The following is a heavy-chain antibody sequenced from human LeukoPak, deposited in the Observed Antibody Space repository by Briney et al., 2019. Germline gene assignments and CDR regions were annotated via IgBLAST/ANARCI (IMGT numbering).Heavy chain of an antibody. CDR2: ISASSTNV. J-gene: IGHJ4*02. D-gene: IGHD6-13*01. Sequence: GGSLRLSCAASGFTFDSHTVIWVRQAPGKGLEWVASISASSTNVFYADSVKGRFTISRDNSKNTLYLQMNSLRPEDTAVYYCAKNEGSTWPNYFDSWGQGTLVTVSS. CDR3: AKNEGSTWPNYFDS. V-gene: IGHV3-21*01. CDR1: GFTFDSHT.